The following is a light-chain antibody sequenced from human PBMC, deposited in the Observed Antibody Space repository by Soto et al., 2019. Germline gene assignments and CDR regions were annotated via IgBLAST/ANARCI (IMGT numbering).Light chain of an antibody. V-gene: IGLV1-36*01. CDR2: YDD. CDR3: AAWDDSLNGYV. J-gene: IGLJ1*01. Sequence: QPVLTQPPSVSEAPRQRVTISCSGSSSNIGNNAVNWYQQLPGKAPKLLIYYDDLLPSGVSDRFSGSKSGTSASLAISGLQSEDEADYYCAAWDDSLNGYVFGTGTKVTV. CDR1: SSNIGNNA.